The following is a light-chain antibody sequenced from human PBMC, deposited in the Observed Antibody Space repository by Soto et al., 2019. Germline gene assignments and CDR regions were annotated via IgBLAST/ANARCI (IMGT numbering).Light chain of an antibody. Sequence: QSALTQPASVSGSPGQSITISCTGTSSNVGTYNYVSWYQQRPGTDPKLLIYDDSYRPSGVSNRCSVSKSANTASLTISGRQAEDEADYYCSSYTTSITQVFGGGTQLTVL. J-gene: IGLJ3*02. CDR2: DDS. CDR1: SSNVGTYNY. CDR3: SSYTTSITQV. V-gene: IGLV2-14*01.